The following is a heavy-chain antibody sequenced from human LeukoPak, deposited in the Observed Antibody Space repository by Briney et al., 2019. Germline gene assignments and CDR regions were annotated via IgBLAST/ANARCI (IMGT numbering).Heavy chain of an antibody. V-gene: IGHV3-74*01. J-gene: IGHJ4*02. CDR2: INSDGSNT. CDR3: IRDSSSSFDY. D-gene: IGHD6-13*01. Sequence: GGSLRLSCAASGYTFTTYWIHWVRQAPGKGLVWVSLINSDGSNTGYADSVKGRFTTSRDNAKNMVYLQMNSLRAEDTAVYYCIRDSSSSFDYWGQGTLVTVSS. CDR1: GYTFTTYW.